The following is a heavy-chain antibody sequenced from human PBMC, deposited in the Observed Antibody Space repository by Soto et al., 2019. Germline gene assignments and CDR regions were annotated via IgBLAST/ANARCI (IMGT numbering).Heavy chain of an antibody. Sequence: GGSLRLSCAASGFTFSSYSMNWVHQAPGKGLEWVSSISSSSSYIYYADSVKGRFTISRDNAKNSLYLQMNSLRAEDTAVYYCARDVTTVTDTDYFDYWGQGTLVTVSS. CDR2: ISSSSSYI. CDR3: ARDVTTVTDTDYFDY. J-gene: IGHJ4*02. V-gene: IGHV3-21*01. D-gene: IGHD4-17*01. CDR1: GFTFSSYS.